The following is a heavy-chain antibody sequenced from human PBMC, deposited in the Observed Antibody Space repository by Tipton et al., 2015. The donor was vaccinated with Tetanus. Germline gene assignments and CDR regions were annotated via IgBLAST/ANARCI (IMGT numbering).Heavy chain of an antibody. Sequence: QLVQSGAEVKKPGASVKVSCKASGYTLTSYHMHWVRQAPGQGLEWMGIINPIGGSTSYAQKFQGGITMTGGTSTSPVYMDLNNVRAEDRAVYDWARAAGGGRRINGPAGIDYWGQGTLVTVSS. CDR3: ARAAGGGRRINGPAGIDY. V-gene: IGHV1-46*01. CDR1: GYTLTSYH. CDR2: INPIGGST. D-gene: IGHD1-20*01. J-gene: IGHJ4*02.